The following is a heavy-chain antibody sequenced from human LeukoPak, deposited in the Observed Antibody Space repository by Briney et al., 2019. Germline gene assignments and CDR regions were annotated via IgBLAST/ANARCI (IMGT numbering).Heavy chain of an antibody. V-gene: IGHV3-30*18. CDR2: ISYDGSNK. Sequence: PGGSLRLSCAASGFTFSSYGMHWVRQAPGKGLEWVAVISYDGSNKYYADSVKGRFTISRDNSKNTLYLQMNSLRAEDTAVYYCAKDRLEQPQTAFWFDPWGQGTLVTVSS. CDR1: GFTFSSYG. CDR3: AKDRLEQPQTAFWFDP. J-gene: IGHJ5*02. D-gene: IGHD3-3*01.